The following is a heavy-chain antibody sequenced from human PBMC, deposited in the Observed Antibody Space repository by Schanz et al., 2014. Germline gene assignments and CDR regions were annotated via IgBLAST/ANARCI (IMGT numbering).Heavy chain of an antibody. Sequence: VHLVQSGAEVKEPGSSVKVSCKPSGGTFVTFFFTWVRQAPGQGPQWMGRISPLLGVANYAQEFQGRLTITADTSTSTAYMELSSLRSEDTAVYYCATCSGGTCHAKPVLDNWGQGTLVTVSS. CDR2: ISPLLGVA. D-gene: IGHD2-15*01. CDR3: ATCSGGTCHAKPVLDN. V-gene: IGHV1-69*04. J-gene: IGHJ4*02. CDR1: GGTFVTFF.